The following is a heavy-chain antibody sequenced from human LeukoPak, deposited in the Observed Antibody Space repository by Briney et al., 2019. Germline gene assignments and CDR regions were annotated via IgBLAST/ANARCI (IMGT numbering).Heavy chain of an antibody. CDR2: IYYSGST. J-gene: IGHJ4*02. D-gene: IGHD5-18*01. Sequence: SETLSLTFTVSGGSISSRDYYWSWIRHHPGKGLEWIGYIYYSGSTYYNPSLKSRVTISLDTSKNQFSLKLSSVTAADTAIYYCARAREYSYPPLDYWGQGALVTVSS. V-gene: IGHV4-31*03. CDR3: ARAREYSYPPLDY. CDR1: GGSISSRDYY.